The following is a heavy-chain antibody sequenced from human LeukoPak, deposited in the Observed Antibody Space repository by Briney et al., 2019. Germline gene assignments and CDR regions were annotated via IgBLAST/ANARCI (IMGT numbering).Heavy chain of an antibody. J-gene: IGHJ3*02. CDR1: GFTFSDYY. CDR2: ISSSGSTI. V-gene: IGHV3-11*04. CDR3: ARVMRRGGYDYSDAFDI. D-gene: IGHD5-12*01. Sequence: PGGSLRLSCAASGFTFSDYYMSWIRQAPGKGLEWVSYISSSGSTIYYADSVKGRFTISRDNAKNSLYLQMNSLRAEDTAVYYCARVMRRGGYDYSDAFDIWGQGTMGTVSS.